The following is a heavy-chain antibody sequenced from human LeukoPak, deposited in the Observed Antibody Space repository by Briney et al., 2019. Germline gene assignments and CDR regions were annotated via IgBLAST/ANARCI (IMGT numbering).Heavy chain of an antibody. Sequence: SVKDSCKASGGTFSSYAISWVRQAPGQGLEWMGGIIPIFGTANYAQKFQGRVTITADESTSTAYMELSSLRSEDTAVYYCARDKTYGSGSYLDYWGQGTLVTVSS. CDR2: IIPIFGTA. V-gene: IGHV1-69*13. CDR3: ARDKTYGSGSYLDY. D-gene: IGHD3-10*01. J-gene: IGHJ4*02. CDR1: GGTFSSYA.